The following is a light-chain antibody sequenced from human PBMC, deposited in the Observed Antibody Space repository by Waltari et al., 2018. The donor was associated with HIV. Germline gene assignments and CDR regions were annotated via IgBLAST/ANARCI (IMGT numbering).Light chain of an antibody. V-gene: IGLV2-8*01. J-gene: IGLJ2*01. CDR1: SSDVGGYNY. CDR3: SSYAGSNNL. CDR2: EVS. Sequence: QSALTQPPSASGSPGQSVTISCTGTSSDVGGYNYVPWYPQHPGKAPKLIIYEVSKRPSGVPYRFFGSKSGNTASLTVSGLQAEDEADYYCSSYAGSNNLFGGGTKLTVL.